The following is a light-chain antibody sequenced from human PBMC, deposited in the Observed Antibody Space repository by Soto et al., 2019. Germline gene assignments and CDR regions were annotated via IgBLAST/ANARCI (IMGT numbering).Light chain of an antibody. CDR1: QGISTS. CDR3: QQSYSSPPT. J-gene: IGKJ2*01. Sequence: DIQMTQSPSSLSASVGDKVSITCRASQGISTSLNWYQHKPGKAPNLLIYGASSSQSGGPSRFSGSGSGTDFTLTITGLKPEDFATYYCQQSYSSPPTFGQGTKLEI. CDR2: GAS. V-gene: IGKV1-39*01.